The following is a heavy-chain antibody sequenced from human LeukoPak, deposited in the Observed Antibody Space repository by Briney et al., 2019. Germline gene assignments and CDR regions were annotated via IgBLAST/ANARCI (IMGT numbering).Heavy chain of an antibody. CDR1: GFTFDDYV. CDR2: ISWNSGSI. CDR3: AKGSSGFLDH. D-gene: IGHD5-12*01. Sequence: PGGSLRLSCAASGFTFDDYVMHWVRQGPGKGLEWVSSISWNSGSIGYADSVKGRFTISRDNARNSLYLQMNSLTTEDTALYYCAKGSSGFLDHWGQGTLVTVSS. V-gene: IGHV3-9*01. J-gene: IGHJ4*02.